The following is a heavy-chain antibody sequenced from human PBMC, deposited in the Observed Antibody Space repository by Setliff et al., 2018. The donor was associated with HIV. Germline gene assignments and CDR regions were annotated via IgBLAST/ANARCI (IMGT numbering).Heavy chain of an antibody. CDR3: ARQPTDTSGYNNWFDS. CDR2: IFPGDSDT. D-gene: IGHD3-3*01. Sequence: GESLKISCKGSGYSFTSYWIGWVRQMPGKGLDWLGIIFPGDSDTRYNPSFEGQVTISADKSISTAYLQWSSLKASDTAMYYCARQPTDTSGYNNWFDSWGQGTLVTVS. J-gene: IGHJ5*01. V-gene: IGHV5-51*01. CDR1: GYSFTSYW.